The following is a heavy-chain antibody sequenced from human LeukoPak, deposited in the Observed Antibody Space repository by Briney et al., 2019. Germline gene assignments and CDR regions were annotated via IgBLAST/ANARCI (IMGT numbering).Heavy chain of an antibody. J-gene: IGHJ1*01. CDR3: ARASYYDSSGYYYGYFQH. V-gene: IGHV4-61*02. D-gene: IGHD3-22*01. CDR2: IYTSGST. Sequence: SETLSLTCTVSGGSISSGSYYWSWIRQPAGKGLEWIGRIYTSGSTNYNPSLKSRVTISVDTSKNQFSLKLSSVTAADTAVYYCARASYYDSSGYYYGYFQHWGQGTLVTVSS. CDR1: GGSISSGSYY.